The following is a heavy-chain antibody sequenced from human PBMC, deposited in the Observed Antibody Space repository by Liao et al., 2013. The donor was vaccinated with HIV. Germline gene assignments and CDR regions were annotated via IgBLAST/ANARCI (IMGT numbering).Heavy chain of an antibody. Sequence: QVQLQQWGAGLLKPSETLSLTCAVYGGSFSGYYWSWIRQPPGKGLEWIGEINHSGSTNYNPSLKSRVTISVDTSKNQFSLKVSSVTAADTAVYYCANLTRLNWGLDYWGQGTLVTVSS. V-gene: IGHV4-34*01. CDR1: GGSFSGYY. J-gene: IGHJ4*02. CDR3: ANLTRLNWGLDY. CDR2: INHSGST. D-gene: IGHD7-27*01.